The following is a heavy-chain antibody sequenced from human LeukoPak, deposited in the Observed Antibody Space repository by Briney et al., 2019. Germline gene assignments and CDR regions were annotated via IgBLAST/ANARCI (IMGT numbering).Heavy chain of an antibody. CDR3: ARGSYGDYDY. Sequence: GGSLRLSCAASGFTFSSYAMHWVRQAPGKGLEWVAVISYDGSNKYYADSVKGRFTISRDNSKNTLYLQMNSLRAEDTAVYYCARGSYGDYDYWGQGTLVTVSS. CDR2: ISYDGSNK. D-gene: IGHD4-17*01. CDR1: GFTFSSYA. V-gene: IGHV3-30-3*01. J-gene: IGHJ4*02.